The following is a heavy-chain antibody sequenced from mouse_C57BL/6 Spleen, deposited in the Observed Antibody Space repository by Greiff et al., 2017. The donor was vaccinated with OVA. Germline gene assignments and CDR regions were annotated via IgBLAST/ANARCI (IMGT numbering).Heavy chain of an antibody. CDR2: IYPGSGST. J-gene: IGHJ4*01. Sequence: QVQLQQPGAELVKPWASVTMSCKASGYTFTSYWITWVKQSPGQGLEWIGDIYPGSGSTNYNEKFKSKATLTVDTSSSTAYMQLSSLTSEDSAVYYCARHLRRDAMDYWGQGTSVTVSS. D-gene: IGHD1-1*01. V-gene: IGHV1-55*01. CDR3: ARHLRRDAMDY. CDR1: GYTFTSYW.